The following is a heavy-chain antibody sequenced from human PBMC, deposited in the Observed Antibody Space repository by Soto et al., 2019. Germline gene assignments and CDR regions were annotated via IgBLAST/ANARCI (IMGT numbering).Heavy chain of an antibody. CDR3: AHSATVSDAFDI. J-gene: IGHJ3*02. CDR1: GFSLRISGVG. Sequence: QITLKESGPTLVKPTQTLTLTCTFSGFSLRISGVGVGWFRQSPVQPLEWLALIYLDDDKRYSPSLKISLTLTKDTSKNQVVRTMTIMDPVDTARYYWAHSATVSDAFDIWGQGTMVTVSS. V-gene: IGHV2-5*02. CDR2: IYLDDDK. D-gene: IGHD4-17*01.